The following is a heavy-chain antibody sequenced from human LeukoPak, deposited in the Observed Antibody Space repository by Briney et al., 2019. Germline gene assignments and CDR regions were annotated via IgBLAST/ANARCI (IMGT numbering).Heavy chain of an antibody. D-gene: IGHD6-13*01. CDR1: GYTSTSPD. J-gene: IGHJ5*02. CDR2: TNPRDNT. CDR3: ARVVLRAAAGTGWFDP. V-gene: IGHV1-8*01. Sequence: ASVKVSCKASGYTSTSPDINWVRQATGRGLEWLGWTNPRDNTGYAQKFQGRVTLTRDKSINTAYMELSSLRSDDTAVYYCARVVLRAAAGTGWFDPWGQGTLVIVSS.